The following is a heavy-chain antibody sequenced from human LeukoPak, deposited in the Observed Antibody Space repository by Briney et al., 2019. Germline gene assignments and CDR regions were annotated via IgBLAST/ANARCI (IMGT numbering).Heavy chain of an antibody. J-gene: IGHJ5*02. CDR1: GYTFTSYG. V-gene: IGHV7-4-1*02. CDR2: INTNTGNP. Sequence: ASVKVSCKASGYTFTSYGISWVRQAPGQGLEWMGWINTNTGNPTYAQGFTGRFVFSLDTSVSTAYLQISSLKAEDTAVYYCARPLIGAADWFDPWGQGTLVTVSS. CDR3: ARPLIGAADWFDP. D-gene: IGHD3-16*01.